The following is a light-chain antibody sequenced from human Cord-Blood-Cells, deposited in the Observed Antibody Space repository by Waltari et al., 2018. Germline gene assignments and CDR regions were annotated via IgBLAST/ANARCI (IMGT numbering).Light chain of an antibody. Sequence: DIQMTQSPSSLSASVGDRVTITCRASQSISSYLNWYQQKPGKAPKLLIYAASSLQSGGPSRFSGSRSGTDFTLTISSLQPEDFATYYCQQSYSTPHTFGQWTKLEIK. CDR3: QQSYSTPHT. J-gene: IGKJ2*01. CDR1: QSISSY. CDR2: AAS. V-gene: IGKV1-39*01.